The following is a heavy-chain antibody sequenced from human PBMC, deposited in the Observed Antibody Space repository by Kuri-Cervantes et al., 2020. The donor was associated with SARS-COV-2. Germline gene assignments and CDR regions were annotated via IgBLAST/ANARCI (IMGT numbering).Heavy chain of an antibody. D-gene: IGHD6-19*01. Sequence: SVKVSCKASGYTFTSYAISWVRQAPGQELEWMGGIIPIFGTANYAQKFQGRVTITADESTSTAYMELSSLRSEDTAVYYCARMAVAGDRGFLNDNWFDPWGQGTLVTVSS. CDR1: GYTFTSYA. V-gene: IGHV1-69*13. J-gene: IGHJ5*02. CDR3: ARMAVAGDRGFLNDNWFDP. CDR2: IIPIFGTA.